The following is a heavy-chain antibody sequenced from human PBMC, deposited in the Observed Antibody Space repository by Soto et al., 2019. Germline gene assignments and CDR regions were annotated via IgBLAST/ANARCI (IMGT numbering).Heavy chain of an antibody. CDR2: INAGNGNT. J-gene: IGHJ6*02. CDR1: GYTFTSYA. Sequence: ASVKVSCKASGYTFTSYAMHWVRQAPGQRLEWMGWINAGNGNTKYSQKFQGRVTITRDTSASTAYMELSSLRSEDTAVYYCARDVWQWLDTPSYSGMDVWGQGTRVTFSS. CDR3: ARDVWQWLDTPSYSGMDV. V-gene: IGHV1-3*01. D-gene: IGHD6-19*01.